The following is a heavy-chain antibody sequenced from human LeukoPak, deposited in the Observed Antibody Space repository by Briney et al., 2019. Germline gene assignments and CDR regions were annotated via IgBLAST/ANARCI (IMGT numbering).Heavy chain of an antibody. CDR1: GGSFSGYY. CDR2: INHSGST. CDR3: ARCIGFGELWENWFDP. V-gene: IGHV4-34*01. Sequence: SETLSLTCAVYGGSFSGYYWSWIRQPPGKGLEWIGEINHSGSTNYNPSLKSRVTISVDTSKNQFSLKLSSVTAADTAVYYCARCIGFGELWENWFDPWGQGTLVTVSS. D-gene: IGHD3-10*01. J-gene: IGHJ5*02.